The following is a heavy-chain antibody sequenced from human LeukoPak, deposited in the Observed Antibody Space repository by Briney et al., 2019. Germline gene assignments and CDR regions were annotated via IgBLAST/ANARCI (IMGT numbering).Heavy chain of an antibody. Sequence: GGSLKLPCAASGFTFSGYSMNWVRQAPGKGLEGVSSISSSSSCMYYADSMKGRCTISRDNTKKSLYLQMKSLRPDDNTWYYFVRGPYYEYVWGSYRPDYWGQRTLVTVSS. V-gene: IGHV3-21*01. J-gene: IGHJ4*02. CDR1: GFTFSGYS. CDR3: VRGPYYEYVWGSYRPDY. CDR2: ISSSSSCM. D-gene: IGHD3-16*02.